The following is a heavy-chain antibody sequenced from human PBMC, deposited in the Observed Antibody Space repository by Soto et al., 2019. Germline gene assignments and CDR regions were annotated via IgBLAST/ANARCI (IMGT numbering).Heavy chain of an antibody. V-gene: IGHV1-69*02. Sequence: QVQLVQSGAEVKKPGSSVKVSCKASGGTFSSYTISWVRQAPGQGLEWMGRIIPILGIANYAKKFQGRVTITADKSPSPAYMELSSLRSEDTAVYYCAMEYCSSTSCYRDYWGQGTLVTVSS. J-gene: IGHJ4*02. CDR1: GGTFSSYT. CDR3: AMEYCSSTSCYRDY. D-gene: IGHD2-2*02. CDR2: IIPILGIA.